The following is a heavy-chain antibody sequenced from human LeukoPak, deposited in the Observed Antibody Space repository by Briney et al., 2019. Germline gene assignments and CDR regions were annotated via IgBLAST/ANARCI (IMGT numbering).Heavy chain of an antibody. CDR3: ARGSYENWFDP. CDR2: INAIFGTA. CDR1: GGTFSSYA. D-gene: IGHD5-12*01. Sequence: EALVKVSCKASGGTFSSYAISWVRQAPGQGLEWMGRINAIFGTANYAQKFQGRVTITTDESTSTAYMELSSLRSEDTAVYYCARGSYENWFDPWGQGTLVTVSS. V-gene: IGHV1-69*05. J-gene: IGHJ5*02.